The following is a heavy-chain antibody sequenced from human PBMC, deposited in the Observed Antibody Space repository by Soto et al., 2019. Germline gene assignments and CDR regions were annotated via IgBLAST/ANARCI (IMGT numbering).Heavy chain of an antibody. CDR3: AREAPPVRGVIRGVYGMDV. CDR1: GGTFSSYA. J-gene: IGHJ6*02. CDR2: VIPIFGTA. Sequence: QVQLVQSGAEVKKPGSSVKVSCKASGGTFSSYAISWVRQAPGQGLEWMGGVIPIFGTANYAQKFQGRVTITADESTSTAYMELSSLRSEDAAVYYCAREAPPVRGVIRGVYGMDVWGQGTTVTVSS. D-gene: IGHD3-10*01. V-gene: IGHV1-69*01.